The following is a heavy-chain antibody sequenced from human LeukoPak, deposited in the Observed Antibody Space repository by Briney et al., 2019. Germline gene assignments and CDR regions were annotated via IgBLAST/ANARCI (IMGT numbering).Heavy chain of an antibody. Sequence: GASVKVSCKASGYTFTSYGISWVRQAPGQGLEWMGWISAYNGNTNYAQKLQGRVTMTTDTSTSTAYMELRSLRSDDTAVYYCARLPPPYCNGGSCYSSYFDYWGQGTLVTVSS. CDR1: GYTFTSYG. CDR2: ISAYNGNT. V-gene: IGHV1-18*01. D-gene: IGHD2-15*01. CDR3: ARLPPPYCNGGSCYSSYFDY. J-gene: IGHJ4*02.